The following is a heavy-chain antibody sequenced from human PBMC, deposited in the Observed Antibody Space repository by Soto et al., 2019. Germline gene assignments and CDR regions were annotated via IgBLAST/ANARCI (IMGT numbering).Heavy chain of an antibody. V-gene: IGHV4-59*01. D-gene: IGHD5-18*01. CDR2: IYHSGTT. Sequence: SETLSLTCTVSGGSISNYYWSWIRQSPGKGLEWIANIYHSGTTNYNLSLKGRVSISIDSSKNQVSLRLKSVTAADTAVYYCARGGYRTLAWFDPWGQGTLVTVSS. J-gene: IGHJ5*02. CDR3: ARGGYRTLAWFDP. CDR1: GGSISNYY.